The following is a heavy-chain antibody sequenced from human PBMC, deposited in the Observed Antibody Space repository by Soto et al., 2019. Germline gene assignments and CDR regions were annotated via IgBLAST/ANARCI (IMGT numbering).Heavy chain of an antibody. CDR2: IWYDGSNK. J-gene: IGHJ5*02. V-gene: IGHV3-33*01. CDR3: AREADFWSGYYGVIRYWFDP. D-gene: IGHD3-3*01. CDR1: GFTFSSYG. Sequence: QVQLVESGGGVVQPGRSLRLSCAASGFTFSSYGMHWVRQAPGKGLEWVAVIWYDGSNKYYADSVKGRFTISRDNSKNTLYLQMNSLRAEDTAVYYCAREADFWSGYYGVIRYWFDPCGQGTLVTVSS.